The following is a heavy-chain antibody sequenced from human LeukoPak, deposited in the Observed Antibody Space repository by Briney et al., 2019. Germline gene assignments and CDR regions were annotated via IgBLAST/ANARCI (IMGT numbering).Heavy chain of an antibody. CDR3: ARDESGSYSLDY. D-gene: IGHD1-26*01. V-gene: IGHV4-39*07. J-gene: IGHJ4*02. Sequence: SETLSLTCTVSGGSISSGGYSWGWIRQPPGKGLEWIGSIYYSGNTFYNPSLKSRVTMSVDTSKNQFSLKLSSVTAADTAVYYCARDESGSYSLDYWGQGTLVTVSS. CDR2: IYYSGNT. CDR1: GGSISSGGYS.